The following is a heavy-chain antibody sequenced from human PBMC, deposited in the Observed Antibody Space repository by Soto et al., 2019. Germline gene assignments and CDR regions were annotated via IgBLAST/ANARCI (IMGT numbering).Heavy chain of an antibody. CDR3: ASDMYSSSWYEGYYYYYGMDF. CDR1: GYTFTGYY. D-gene: IGHD6-13*01. V-gene: IGHV1-2*04. CDR2: INPNSGGT. Sequence: ASVKVSCKASGYTFTGYYMHWVRQAPGQGHEWMGWINPNSGGTNYAQKFQGWVTMTRDTSISTAYMELSRLRSDDTAVYFCASDMYSSSWYEGYYYYYGMDFWCQGFTFSVSS. J-gene: IGHJ6*02.